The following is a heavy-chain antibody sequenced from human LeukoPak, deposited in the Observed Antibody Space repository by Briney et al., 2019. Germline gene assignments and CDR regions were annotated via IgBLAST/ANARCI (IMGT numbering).Heavy chain of an antibody. CDR3: ARVPPSYSDSSKIYYYYYVDV. CDR1: GGSITNCC. D-gene: IGHD1-26*01. J-gene: IGHJ6*03. Sequence: PSETLSLTCTVSGGSITNCCWGGIRQPAGGGLDWCGRISSTENTAYSPSLQSRVTMSVDTSKNQFSLKLNSVTAADTAVYYCARVPPSYSDSSKIYYYYYVDVWGKGTPVTVSS. CDR2: ISSTENT. V-gene: IGHV4-4*07.